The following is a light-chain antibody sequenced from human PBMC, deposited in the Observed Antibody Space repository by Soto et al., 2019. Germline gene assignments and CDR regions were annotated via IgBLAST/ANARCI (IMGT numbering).Light chain of an antibody. J-gene: IGKJ3*01. Sequence: EIVLTQFPGTLSLSPGERVTLSCRASQSVSNSFLAWYQQKPGQAPRLLIYNAGSRASGIPDRFRGSGSGTDFTLTISRLEPEDFAVYYCQQYGSSPFTFGPGTKVEIK. CDR2: NAG. CDR3: QQYGSSPFT. CDR1: QSVSNSF. V-gene: IGKV3-20*01.